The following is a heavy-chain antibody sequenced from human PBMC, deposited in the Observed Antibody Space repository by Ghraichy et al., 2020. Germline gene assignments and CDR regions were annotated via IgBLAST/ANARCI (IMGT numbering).Heavy chain of an antibody. CDR2: INSDGSST. V-gene: IGHV3-74*01. J-gene: IGHJ4*02. Sequence: GGSLRLSCAASGFTFSSYWMHWVRQAPGKGLVWVSRINSDGSSTSYADSVKGRFTISRDNAKNTLYLQMNSLRAEDTAVYYCARPEYGDYAFDYWGQGTLVTVSS. CDR3: ARPEYGDYAFDY. D-gene: IGHD4-17*01. CDR1: GFTFSSYW.